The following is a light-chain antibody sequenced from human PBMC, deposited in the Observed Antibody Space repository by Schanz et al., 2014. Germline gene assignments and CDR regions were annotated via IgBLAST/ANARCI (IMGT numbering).Light chain of an antibody. V-gene: IGKV3D-20*02. CDR1: QSVTSKY. J-gene: IGKJ4*01. CDR3: QQRSNWPPLS. CDR2: GAS. Sequence: EIVLTQSPGTLSLSPGDRATLSCRASQSVTSKYLSWYQQIPGQAPKLLIYGASSRASGIPARFSGSGSGTDFTLTISSLEPEDFAVYYCQQRSNWPPLSFGGGTKVEI.